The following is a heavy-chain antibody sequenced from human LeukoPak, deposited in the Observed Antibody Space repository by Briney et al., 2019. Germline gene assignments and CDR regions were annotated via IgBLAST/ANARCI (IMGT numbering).Heavy chain of an antibody. D-gene: IGHD3-10*01. CDR2: ISTDGSST. V-gene: IGHV3-74*01. CDR1: GFTFSSYS. CDR3: VRDLYYWAAMDV. J-gene: IGHJ6*02. Sequence: GGSLRLSCAASGFTFSSYSMNWVRQAPGKGLVWVSRISTDGSSTDYADSVKGRFIISRGMDESTLFLQMNSLRAEDTALYYCVRDLYYWAAMDVWGQGTTVTVSS.